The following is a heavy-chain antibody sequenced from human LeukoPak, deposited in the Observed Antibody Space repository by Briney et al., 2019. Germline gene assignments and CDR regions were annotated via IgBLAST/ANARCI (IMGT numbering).Heavy chain of an antibody. CDR3: ARGRWFDY. V-gene: IGHV4-34*01. Sequence: PSETLSLTCAVYGGSFSGCYWSWIRQPPGKGLEWIGEINHSGSTNYNPSLKSRVTISVDTSKNQFSLKLSSVTAADTAVYYCARGRWFDYWGQGTLVTVSS. J-gene: IGHJ4*02. CDR2: INHSGST. CDR1: GGSFSGCY.